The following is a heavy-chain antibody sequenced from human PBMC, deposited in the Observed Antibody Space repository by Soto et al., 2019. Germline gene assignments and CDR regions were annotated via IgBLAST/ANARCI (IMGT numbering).Heavy chain of an antibody. CDR2: ISGSGGST. Sequence: GGSLRLSCAASGFTFSSYAMSWVRQAPGKGLEWVSAISGSGGSTYYADSVKGRFTISRDNSKNTLYLQMNSLRAEDTAVYYCATGLRFLERLLLGPSFDYWHQGTRGTVSS. J-gene: IGHJ4*02. CDR1: GFTFSSYA. D-gene: IGHD3-3*01. V-gene: IGHV3-23*01. CDR3: ATGLRFLERLLLGPSFDY.